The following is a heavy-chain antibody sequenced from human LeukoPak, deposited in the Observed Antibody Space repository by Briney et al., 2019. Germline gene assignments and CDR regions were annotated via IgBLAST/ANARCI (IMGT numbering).Heavy chain of an antibody. CDR2: IYYSGST. CDR1: GGSISGYY. V-gene: IGHV4-59*08. J-gene: IGHJ4*02. Sequence: PSETLSLTCTVSGGSISGYYWSWIREPPGKGPEWIGYIYYSGSTNYNPSLKSRVTISVDTSKNQFPLKMSSVTAADTAVYYCARLASSGWSHCDYWGQGTLVTVSS. D-gene: IGHD6-19*01. CDR3: ARLASSGWSHCDY.